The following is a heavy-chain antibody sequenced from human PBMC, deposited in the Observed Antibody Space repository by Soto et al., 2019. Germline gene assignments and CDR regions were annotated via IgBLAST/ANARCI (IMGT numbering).Heavy chain of an antibody. CDR2: ISSSGSTI. V-gene: IGHV3-11*01. J-gene: IGHJ4*02. CDR3: ARDAIAAPVRGPLDY. D-gene: IGHD6-6*01. Sequence: PGGSLRLSCAASGFTFSDYYMSWIRQAPGKGLEWVSYISSSGSTIYYADSVKGRFTISRDNAKNSLYLQMNSLRAEDTAVYYCARDAIAAPVRGPLDYWGQGTLVTVSS. CDR1: GFTFSDYY.